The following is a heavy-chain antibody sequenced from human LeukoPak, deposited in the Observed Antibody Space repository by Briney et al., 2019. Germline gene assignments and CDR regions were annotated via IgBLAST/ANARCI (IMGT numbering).Heavy chain of an antibody. CDR2: IYYSGST. Sequence: PSETLSLTCTVSGGSISSYYWSWIRQPPGKGLEWIGYIYYSGSTNYNPSLKSRVTISVDTSKSQFSLKLSSVTAADTAVYYCARERWGAMDYWGQGTLVTVSS. CDR3: ARERWGAMDY. CDR1: GGSISSYY. V-gene: IGHV4-59*01. J-gene: IGHJ4*02. D-gene: IGHD3-16*01.